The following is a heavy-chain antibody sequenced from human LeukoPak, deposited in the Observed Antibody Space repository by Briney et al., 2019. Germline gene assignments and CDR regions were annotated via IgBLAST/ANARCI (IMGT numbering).Heavy chain of an antibody. D-gene: IGHD3-22*01. CDR2: ISSSSNYI. CDR1: GFTFSSYS. V-gene: IGHV3-21*01. CDR3: ARGESSGGYGMDV. J-gene: IGHJ6*02. Sequence: GGSLRLSCAASGFTFSSYSMNWVRQAPGKGLEWVSSISSSSNYIYYADSVKGRFTISRDNAKNSLYLQMNSLRAEDTAVYYCARGESSGGYGMDVWGQGTTVTVSS.